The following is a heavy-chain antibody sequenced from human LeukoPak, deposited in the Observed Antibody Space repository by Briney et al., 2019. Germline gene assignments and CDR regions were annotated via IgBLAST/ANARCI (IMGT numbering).Heavy chain of an antibody. Sequence: PSETPSLTCTVSGASVTTAFYNWIRQPAGKGLEWVGLISASGSTNYNPSLRSRLTMSLDTSKNHFSLNLNSVTAADTAVYYCATATGNAWGQGTQVTVSS. CDR2: ISASGST. CDR3: ATATGNA. V-gene: IGHV4-4*07. J-gene: IGHJ1*01. CDR1: GASVTTAF.